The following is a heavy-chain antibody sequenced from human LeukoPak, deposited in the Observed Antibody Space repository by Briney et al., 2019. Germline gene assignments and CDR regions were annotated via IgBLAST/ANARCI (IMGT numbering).Heavy chain of an antibody. D-gene: IGHD5-18*01. CDR2: ISGNGGST. J-gene: IGHJ4*02. CDR1: GFSFSSYV. V-gene: IGHV3-23*01. Sequence: GGSLRLSCVASGFSFSSYVMNGVRQAPGTGLEWVSAISGNGGSTYYADSVKGRFTISRDNSKNTLSLQMNSLRAEDTAVYYCAKGIELWLTYFDHWGQGTLVTASS. CDR3: AKGIELWLTYFDH.